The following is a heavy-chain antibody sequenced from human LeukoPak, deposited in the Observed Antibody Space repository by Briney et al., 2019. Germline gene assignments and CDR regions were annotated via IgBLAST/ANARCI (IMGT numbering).Heavy chain of an antibody. Sequence: GGSLRLSCATSGFSLSSYGMHWVRQAPGKGLEWVAVITYGGDTTYFEDSVKGRFTISRDTSKSTLYLQMNSLGAEDTAVYYCVKEQGSGSYRTADYWGQGTLVTVSS. CDR3: VKEQGSGSYRTADY. D-gene: IGHD3-10*01. V-gene: IGHV3-30*18. CDR2: ITYGGDTT. J-gene: IGHJ4*02. CDR1: GFSLSSYG.